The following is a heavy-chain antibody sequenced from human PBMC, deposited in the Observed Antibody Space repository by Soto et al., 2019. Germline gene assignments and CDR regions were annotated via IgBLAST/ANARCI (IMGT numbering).Heavy chain of an antibody. CDR1: GFTFSNYT. CDR3: ARDLKVAASNSYFYYGMDV. J-gene: IGHJ6*02. CDR2: ISRSSTNI. D-gene: IGHD6-19*01. Sequence: EVQLVESGGGLVKPGGSLRLSCAASGFTFSNYTMEWVRQAPGKGLDWLSSISRSSTNIFYADSVKGRFTVSRDNANNVLYLQINSLSAEDTAIYYCARDLKVAASNSYFYYGMDVWGQGPTVTVSS. V-gene: IGHV3-21*01.